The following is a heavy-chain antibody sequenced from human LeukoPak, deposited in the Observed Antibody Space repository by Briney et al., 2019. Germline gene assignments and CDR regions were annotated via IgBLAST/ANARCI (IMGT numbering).Heavy chain of an antibody. J-gene: IGHJ4*02. V-gene: IGHV4-39*02. CDR3: ARDAHYYDSSGYLNPFFDY. CDR1: GGSISSSSYY. Sequence: SETLSLTCTVSGGSISSSSYYWGWIRQPPGKGLEWIGSIYYSGSTYYNPSLKSRVTISVDTSKNQFSLQLNSVTPEDTAVYYCARDAHYYDSSGYLNPFFDYWGQGTLVTVSS. D-gene: IGHD3-22*01. CDR2: IYYSGST.